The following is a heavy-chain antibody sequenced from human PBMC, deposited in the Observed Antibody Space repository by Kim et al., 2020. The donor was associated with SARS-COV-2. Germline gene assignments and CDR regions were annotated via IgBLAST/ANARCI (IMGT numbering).Heavy chain of an antibody. CDR3: ATISGTIDY. V-gene: IGHV1-2*02. D-gene: IGHD1-1*01. Sequence: SGSTNYAQEFQGRVTMTGDTSISTAYMELSRLRSDDTAVYYCATISGTIDYWGQGTLVTVSS. CDR2: SGST. J-gene: IGHJ4*02.